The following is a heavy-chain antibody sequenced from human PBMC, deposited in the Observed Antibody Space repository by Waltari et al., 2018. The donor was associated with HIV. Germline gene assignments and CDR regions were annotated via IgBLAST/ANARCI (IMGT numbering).Heavy chain of an antibody. J-gene: IGHJ6*02. V-gene: IGHV4-61*02. Sequence: GGSINSGSYYWNWIRQPAGKGLEWIGRLYTSGNTNYNPSLKSRVTITVDTSENQFSLRLSSVTTSDTGIYYCTRTSTGSDYYYEVDVWGQGTTVTVS. CDR2: LYTSGNT. CDR3: TRTSTGSDYYYEVDV. CDR1: GGSINSGSYY. D-gene: IGHD3-22*01.